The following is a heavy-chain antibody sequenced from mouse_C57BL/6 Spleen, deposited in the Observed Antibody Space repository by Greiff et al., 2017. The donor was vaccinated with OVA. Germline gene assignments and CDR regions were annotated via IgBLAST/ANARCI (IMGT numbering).Heavy chain of an antibody. CDR3: AREDSGGYDVCYAMDY. D-gene: IGHD2-2*01. Sequence: EVQLQQSGPELVKPGDSVKISCKASGYSFTGYFMNWVMQSHGKSLEWIGRINPYNGDTFYNQKFKGKATLTVDKSSSTAHMELRSLTSEDSAVYYCAREDSGGYDVCYAMDYWGQGTSVTVSS. V-gene: IGHV1-20*01. CDR2: INPYNGDT. J-gene: IGHJ4*01. CDR1: GYSFTGYF.